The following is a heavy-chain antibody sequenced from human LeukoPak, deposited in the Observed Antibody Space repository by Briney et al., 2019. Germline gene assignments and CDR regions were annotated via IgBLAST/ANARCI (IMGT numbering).Heavy chain of an antibody. D-gene: IGHD5-24*01. J-gene: IGHJ4*02. V-gene: IGHV1-69*01. Sequence: ASVKVSCKASGGTFSSYAISWVRQAPGQGLEWMGGIIPIFGTANYAQKFQGRVTITADESTSTAYMELSSLRSEDTAVYYCARESRRVRWLQSYYFDYWGQGTLVTVSS. CDR3: ARESRRVRWLQSYYFDY. CDR1: GGTFSSYA. CDR2: IIPIFGTA.